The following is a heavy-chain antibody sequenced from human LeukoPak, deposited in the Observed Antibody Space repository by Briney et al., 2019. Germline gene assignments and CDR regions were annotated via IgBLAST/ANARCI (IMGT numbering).Heavy chain of an antibody. J-gene: IGHJ1*01. Sequence: SETLSLTCTVSGGSISSNYWSWIRQPPGKGLEWIGYIYYSGYTNYNPSLKSRVTMSVGTSKNQFSLKLTSVTAADTAVYYCATLRYCSGGSCFPKYFQHWGQGTLVTVSS. CDR3: ATLRYCSGGSCFPKYFQH. CDR2: IYYSGYT. CDR1: GGSISSNY. D-gene: IGHD2-15*01. V-gene: IGHV4-59*08.